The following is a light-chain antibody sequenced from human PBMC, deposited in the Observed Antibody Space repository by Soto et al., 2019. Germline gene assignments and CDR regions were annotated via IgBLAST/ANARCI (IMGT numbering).Light chain of an antibody. CDR3: CSYAGSYV. V-gene: IGLV2-23*02. CDR2: EVS. J-gene: IGLJ1*01. Sequence: QSALTQPASVSGSPGQSITISCTGTSSDVGSYNLVSWYQQHPGKAPKLMIYEVSKRPSRVSNRFSGSKSGNTASLTISGLQAEDEADYYCCSYAGSYVFGTGTKVTVL. CDR1: SSDVGSYNL.